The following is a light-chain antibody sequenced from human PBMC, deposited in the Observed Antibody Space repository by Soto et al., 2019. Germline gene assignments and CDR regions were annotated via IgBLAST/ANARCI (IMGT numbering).Light chain of an antibody. Sequence: EIVLTQSPGTLSLSPGERATLSCRASQSVSSSSLAWYQQKPGQAPRLLIYGASSRATGIPDRFSGSGSGTDFTLTISRLEPEDFAVDYCQQYGSSPITFGQGTRLDIK. CDR3: QQYGSSPIT. V-gene: IGKV3-20*01. CDR2: GAS. CDR1: QSVSSSS. J-gene: IGKJ5*01.